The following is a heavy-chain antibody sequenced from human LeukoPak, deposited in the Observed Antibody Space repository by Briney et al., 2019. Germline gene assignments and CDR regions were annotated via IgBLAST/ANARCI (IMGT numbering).Heavy chain of an antibody. D-gene: IGHD6-19*01. Sequence: GGSLRLSCAASGFTFSSYWMSWVRQAPGKGLEWVANIKQDGSEKYYVDSVKGRFTISRDNAKNSLYLQMNSLRAEDTAVYYCARAYGWYKPNPFDYWAREPWSPSPQ. CDR2: IKQDGSEK. J-gene: IGHJ4*02. CDR3: ARAYGWYKPNPFDY. CDR1: GFTFSSYW. V-gene: IGHV3-7*01.